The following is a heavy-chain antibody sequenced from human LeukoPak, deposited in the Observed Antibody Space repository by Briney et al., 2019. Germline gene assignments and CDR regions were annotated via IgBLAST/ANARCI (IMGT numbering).Heavy chain of an antibody. J-gene: IGHJ4*02. Sequence: SETLSLTCTVPGGSISSYYWSWIRQPPGKGLEWIGYIYYSGSTNYNPSLKSRVTISVDTSKNQFSLKLSSVTAADTAVYYCARGRAVAGTTGLSYFDYWGQGTLVTVSS. CDR3: ARGRAVAGTTGLSYFDY. D-gene: IGHD6-19*01. V-gene: IGHV4-59*01. CDR2: IYYSGST. CDR1: GGSISSYY.